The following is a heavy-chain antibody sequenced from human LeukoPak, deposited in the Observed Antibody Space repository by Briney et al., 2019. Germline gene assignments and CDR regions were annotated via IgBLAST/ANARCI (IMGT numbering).Heavy chain of an antibody. CDR2: ISGSGGST. J-gene: IGHJ4*02. CDR1: GFTFSSYA. CDR3: AKNYALLSNYYGSGSLDY. V-gene: IGHV3-23*01. D-gene: IGHD3-10*01. Sequence: PGGSLRLSCAASGFTFSSYAMSWVRQAPGKGLEWVSAISGSGGSTYYADSVKGRFTISRDNSKNTLYLQMNSLRAEDTAVYYCAKNYALLSNYYGSGSLDYWGQGTLVTVSS.